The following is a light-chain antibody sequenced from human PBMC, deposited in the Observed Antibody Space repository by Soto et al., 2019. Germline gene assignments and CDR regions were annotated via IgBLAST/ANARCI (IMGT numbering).Light chain of an antibody. CDR1: QTISSW. V-gene: IGKV1-5*03. Sequence: DIQMTQSPSSVSASVGDRVTITCRASQTISSWLAWYQQKPGKAPKLLIYKASTLKSGVPSRFSGSGSGTECTLTISSLQPDDVATYYCQHYNSYSEAFGQGTKVDIK. J-gene: IGKJ1*01. CDR3: QHYNSYSEA. CDR2: KAS.